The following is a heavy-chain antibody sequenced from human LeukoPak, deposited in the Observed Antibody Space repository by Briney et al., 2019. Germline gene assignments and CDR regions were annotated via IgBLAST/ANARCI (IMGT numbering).Heavy chain of an antibody. Sequence: PGGSLRLSCAASEFTFSSYAMSWVRQAPGKGLEWVSAITGSDGSTYYADSVKGRFTISRDNSKNTLYLQMNSLRAEDTAAYYCARNYGGYYYYGMDVWGQGTTVTVSS. CDR1: EFTFSSYA. D-gene: IGHD4-23*01. J-gene: IGHJ6*02. CDR3: ARNYGGYYYYGMDV. V-gene: IGHV3-23*01. CDR2: ITGSDGST.